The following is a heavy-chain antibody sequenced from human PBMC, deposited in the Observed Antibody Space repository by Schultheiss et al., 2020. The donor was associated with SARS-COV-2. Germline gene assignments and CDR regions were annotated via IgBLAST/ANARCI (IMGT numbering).Heavy chain of an antibody. CDR3: ARDSYNWNYYYYYGMDV. V-gene: IGHV4-34*01. Sequence: SETLSLTCAVYGGSFSGYYWSWIRQPPGKGLEWIGEINHGGGTIYNPSLKSRVTISVDTSKNQFSLKVSSVTAADTAVYYCARDSYNWNYYYYYGMDVWGQGTTVTVSS. J-gene: IGHJ6*02. CDR1: GGSFSGYY. CDR2: INHGGGT. D-gene: IGHD1-20*01.